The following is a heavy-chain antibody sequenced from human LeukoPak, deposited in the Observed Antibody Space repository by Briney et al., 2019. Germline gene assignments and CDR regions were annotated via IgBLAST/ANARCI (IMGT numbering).Heavy chain of an antibody. J-gene: IGHJ6*03. V-gene: IGHV2-70*11. D-gene: IGHD3-22*01. CDR2: IDWDDDK. CDR3: ARNRGMYYYDSSGYYYSYYYYMDV. Sequence: SGPALVKPTQTLTLTCTFSGFSLSTSGMCVSWIRQPPGKALEWPARIDWDDDKYYSTSLKTRLTISKDTSKNQVVLTMTNMDPVDTATYYCARNRGMYYYDSSGYYYSYYYYMDVWGKGTTVTVSS. CDR1: GFSLSTSGMC.